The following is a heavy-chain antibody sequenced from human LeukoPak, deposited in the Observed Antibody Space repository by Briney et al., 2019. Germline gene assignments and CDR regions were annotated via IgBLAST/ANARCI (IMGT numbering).Heavy chain of an antibody. CDR3: ARDRTTIFGVVSAFDY. CDR1: GFTFSSYW. Sequence: GGSLRLSCAASGFTFSSYWMSWVRQAPGKGLEWVANIKQDGSEKYYVDSVKGRFTISRDNAKNSLYLQMNSLRAEDTAVYYCARDRTTIFGVVSAFDYWGQGTLVTVSS. D-gene: IGHD3-3*01. J-gene: IGHJ4*02. V-gene: IGHV3-7*01. CDR2: IKQDGSEK.